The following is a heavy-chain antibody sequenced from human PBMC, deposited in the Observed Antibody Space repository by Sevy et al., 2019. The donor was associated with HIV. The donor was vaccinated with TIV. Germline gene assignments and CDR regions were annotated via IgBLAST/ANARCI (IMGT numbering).Heavy chain of an antibody. CDR2: ISYDGSNK. CDR3: AKEFYDFWSGYYYFDY. D-gene: IGHD3-3*01. CDR1: GFTFSSYG. Sequence: GGSLRLSCAASGFTFSSYGMHWVRQAPGKGLEWVAVISYDGSNKYYADSVKGRFTISRDNSKNTLYLKMNSLRAEDTAVYYCAKEFYDFWSGYYYFDYWGQGTLVTVSS. J-gene: IGHJ4*02. V-gene: IGHV3-30*18.